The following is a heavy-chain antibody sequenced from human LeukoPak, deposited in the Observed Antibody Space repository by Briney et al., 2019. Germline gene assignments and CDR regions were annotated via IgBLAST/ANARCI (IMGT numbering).Heavy chain of an antibody. D-gene: IGHD5-12*01. CDR1: GFTFSSYA. Sequence: PGGSLRLSCAASGFTFSSYAMSWVRQAPGKGLEWVSAISGSGGSTYYADSVKGRFTISRDNSKNTLYLQMNSLRAEDTAVYYCAKPVARVPYYYYYMDVWGKGTTVTVSS. CDR3: AKPVARVPYYYYYMDV. CDR2: ISGSGGST. J-gene: IGHJ6*03. V-gene: IGHV3-23*01.